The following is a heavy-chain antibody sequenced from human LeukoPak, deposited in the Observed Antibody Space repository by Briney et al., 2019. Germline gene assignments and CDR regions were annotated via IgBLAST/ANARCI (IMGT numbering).Heavy chain of an antibody. V-gene: IGHV3-33*03. D-gene: IGHD4-11*01. J-gene: IGHJ4*02. Sequence: PGTSLRLSCEASGFTFSHFGMHWVRQAPGNGREWVAVIWSDATNKYYGDSVKGRFTISRDKFKKTVSLQMDSLRAEDTAVYYCAKDAQRGFDCSNSIEHWGQGSLVTVSS. CDR3: AKDAQRGFDCSNSIEH. CDR2: IWSDATNK. CDR1: GFTFSHFG.